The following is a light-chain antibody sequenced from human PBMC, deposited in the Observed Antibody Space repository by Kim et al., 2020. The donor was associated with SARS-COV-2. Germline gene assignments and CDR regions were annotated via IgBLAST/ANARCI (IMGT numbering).Light chain of an antibody. CDR1: QGVNSH. J-gene: IGKJ1*01. V-gene: IGKV3-11*01. Sequence: PGERAPPACRPSQGVNSHLAWYQQRPGQAPRLLIYDASSRATGIPARFSGRESGTDFTLTISSLEPEDFAVYYCQHNKTFGQGTKVDIK. CDR2: DAS. CDR3: QHNKT.